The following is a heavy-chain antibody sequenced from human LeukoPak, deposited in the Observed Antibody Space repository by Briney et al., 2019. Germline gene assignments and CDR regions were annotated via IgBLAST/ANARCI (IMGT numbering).Heavy chain of an antibody. J-gene: IGHJ1*01. CDR1: GFTFRTYG. V-gene: IGHV3-30*19. CDR2: ISYDGSNK. D-gene: IGHD6-19*01. Sequence: PGGSLRLSCTASGFTFRTYGMHWVRQAPGKGLEWVAVISYDGSNKYYADSVKGRFTISRDNSKNTLYLQMNSLRAEDTAVYYCARRIAVADPYAEYFQHWGQGTLVTVSS. CDR3: ARRIAVADPYAEYFQH.